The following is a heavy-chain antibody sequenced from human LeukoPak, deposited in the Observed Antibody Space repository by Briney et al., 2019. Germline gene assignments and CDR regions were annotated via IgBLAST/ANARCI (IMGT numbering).Heavy chain of an antibody. CDR2: IYYSGST. V-gene: IGHV4-39*07. J-gene: IGHJ4*02. D-gene: IGHD3-22*01. Sequence: SETLSLTCTVSSASISSTSHYWGWIRQPPGKGLEWIGSIYYSGSTYYNPSLKSRVTISVDTSKNQFSLNLSSVTAADTAVYYCATEGGDSSGYYHDYWGQGTLVTVSS. CDR3: ATEGGDSSGYYHDY. CDR1: SASISSTSHY.